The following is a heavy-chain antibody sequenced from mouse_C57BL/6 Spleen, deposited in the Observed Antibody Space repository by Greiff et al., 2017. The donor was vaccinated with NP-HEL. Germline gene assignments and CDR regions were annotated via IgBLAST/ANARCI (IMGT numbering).Heavy chain of an antibody. CDR3: ARYKRNRCFDV. CDR2: IRNKANGYTT. V-gene: IGHV7-3*01. CDR1: GFTFTDYY. J-gene: IGHJ1*03. Sequence: EVKLVESGGGLVQPGGSLSLSCAASGFTFTDYYMSWVRQPPGKALEWLGFIRNKANGYTTEYSASVKGRFTISRDNSQSILYLQMNALRAEDSATYYCARYKRNRCFDVWGTGTTVTVSS.